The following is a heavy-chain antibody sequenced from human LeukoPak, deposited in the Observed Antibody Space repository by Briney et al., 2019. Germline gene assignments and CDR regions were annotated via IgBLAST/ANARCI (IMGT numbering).Heavy chain of an antibody. CDR2: IIPISGTA. CDR1: GGTLSSYA. J-gene: IGHJ1*01. V-gene: IGHV1-69*05. Sequence: GAPVKVSCKASGGTLSSYAISWVRQAPGQGLEWVGRIIPISGTANYAQKIHDRVTITTDKSTSTAYMELSSLRSEDSAVYYCARASLGYYDSSGYPAEYFQQWGQGTLVTVSS. D-gene: IGHD3-22*01. CDR3: ARASLGYYDSSGYPAEYFQQ.